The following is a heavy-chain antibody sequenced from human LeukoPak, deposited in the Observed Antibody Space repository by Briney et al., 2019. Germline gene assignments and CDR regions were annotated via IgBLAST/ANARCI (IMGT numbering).Heavy chain of an antibody. CDR1: GFTFSSYW. V-gene: IGHV3-74*01. CDR2: INSDGSST. CDR3: ARSPARDYGDYPMYYFDY. Sequence: GGSLRLSCAASGFTFSSYWMHWVRQAPGKGLVWVSRINSDGSSTSYADSVKGRFTISRDNAKSTLYLQMNSLRAEDTAVYYCARSPARDYGDYPMYYFDYWGQGTLVTVSS. D-gene: IGHD4-17*01. J-gene: IGHJ4*02.